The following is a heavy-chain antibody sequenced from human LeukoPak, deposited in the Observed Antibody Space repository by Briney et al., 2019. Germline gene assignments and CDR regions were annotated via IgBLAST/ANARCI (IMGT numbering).Heavy chain of an antibody. Sequence: PGGSLRLSCAASGSTFDIYGMSWVRQAPGKGLEWVSGISGSSSTIYYVDSVKGRFTISRDNAKNSLYLQMNSLRAEDTAVYYCARDGRDDAFDIWGQGTMVAVSS. V-gene: IGHV3-48*01. CDR3: ARDGRDDAFDI. CDR1: GSTFDIYG. J-gene: IGHJ3*02. CDR2: ISGSSSTI.